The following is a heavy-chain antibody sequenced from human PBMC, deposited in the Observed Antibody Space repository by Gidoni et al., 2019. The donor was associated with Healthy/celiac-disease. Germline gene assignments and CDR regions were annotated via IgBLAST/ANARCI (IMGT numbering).Heavy chain of an antibody. Sequence: QLQLQESGPGLVKPSETLSLTCPVSGGSISSSSYYWGWIRQPPGKGLEWIGSIYYSGSTYYNPSLKSRVTISVDTSKNQFSLKLSSVTAADTAVYYCARTYSSSSASNWFDPWGQGTLVTVSS. CDR2: IYYSGST. D-gene: IGHD6-6*01. J-gene: IGHJ5*02. CDR1: GGSISSSSYY. V-gene: IGHV4-39*01. CDR3: ARTYSSSSASNWFDP.